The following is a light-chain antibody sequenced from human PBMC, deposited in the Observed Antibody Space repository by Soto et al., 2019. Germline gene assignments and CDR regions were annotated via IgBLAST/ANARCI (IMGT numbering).Light chain of an antibody. CDR3: QTWGTGTVV. J-gene: IGLJ2*01. Sequence: QPVLTQSPAASASLGASVKLTCTLSSGHTNYAIAWHQQRPDKGPRYLMKLNGDGCQTKGGGIPDRFSGSSSGAERYLTISSLQSEDEADYYCQTWGTGTVVFGGGTKVTVL. V-gene: IGLV4-69*02. CDR1: SGHTNYA. CDR2: LNGDGCQ.